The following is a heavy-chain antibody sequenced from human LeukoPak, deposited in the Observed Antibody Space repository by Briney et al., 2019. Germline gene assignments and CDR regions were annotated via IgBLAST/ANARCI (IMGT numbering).Heavy chain of an antibody. J-gene: IGHJ4*02. CDR3: ARSLYGDSGVDY. CDR1: GFTFSSYS. D-gene: IGHD4-17*01. V-gene: IGHV3-21*01. CDR2: ISSSSSYI. Sequence: GGSLRLSCAASGFTFSSYSMNWVRQAPGKGLEWVSSISSSSSYIYYADSVKGRFTISRDNAKNSLYLQTNSLRDEDTAVYYCARSLYGDSGVDYWGQGTLVTVSS.